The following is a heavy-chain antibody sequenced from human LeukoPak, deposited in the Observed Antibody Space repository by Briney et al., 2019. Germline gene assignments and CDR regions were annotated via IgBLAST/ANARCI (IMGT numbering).Heavy chain of an antibody. J-gene: IGHJ6*02. CDR2: INPNSGGT. D-gene: IGHD7-27*01. Sequence: VSVKVSCKASGYTFTGYYMHWVRQAPGQGLEWMGWINPNSGGTNYAQKFQGRVTMTRDTSISTAYMELSRLRSDDTAVYYCASVTGELYYYGMDVWGQGTTVTVSS. CDR3: ASVTGELYYYGMDV. CDR1: GYTFTGYY. V-gene: IGHV1-2*02.